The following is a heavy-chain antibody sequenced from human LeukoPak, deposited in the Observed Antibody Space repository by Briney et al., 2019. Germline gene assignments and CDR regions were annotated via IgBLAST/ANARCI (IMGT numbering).Heavy chain of an antibody. J-gene: IGHJ6*03. Sequence: PSETLSLTCAVYGGSFSDYYWSWIRQPPGKGLEWIGEINHSGSTNYNPSLKSRVTISVDTSKNQFSLKLSSVTAADTAVYYCARLGYCSSTSCLLYYYYYMDVWGKGTTVTVSS. CDR1: GGSFSDYY. V-gene: IGHV4-34*01. CDR2: INHSGST. CDR3: ARLGYCSSTSCLLYYYYYMDV. D-gene: IGHD2-2*01.